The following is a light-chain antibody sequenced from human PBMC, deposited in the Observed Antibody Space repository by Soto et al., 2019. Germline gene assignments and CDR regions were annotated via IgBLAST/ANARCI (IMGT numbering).Light chain of an antibody. Sequence: QSVLTQPTSASGTPGQRVTISCSGSSSNIESNTVNWDQQLPGTAPKLLTYSNNQRPSGVADRFSGSKSGTSASLAISGRQSEDEADYYCAAWDDSLNGPVVGGGTKLTVL. V-gene: IGLV1-44*01. CDR2: SNN. CDR1: SSNIESNT. J-gene: IGLJ3*02. CDR3: AAWDDSLNGPV.